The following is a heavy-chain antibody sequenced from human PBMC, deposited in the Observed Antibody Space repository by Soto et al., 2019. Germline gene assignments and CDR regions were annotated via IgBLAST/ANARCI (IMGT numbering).Heavy chain of an antibody. CDR3: ARVPNYYVDL. CDR2: ISSSRSYT. V-gene: IGHV3-11*05. J-gene: IGHJ2*01. CDR1: GFTFSDYY. D-gene: IGHD3-10*01. Sequence: QVQLVESGGGLVKPGGSLRLSCAASGFTFSDYYMSWIRQAPGKGLEWGSKISSSRSYTPYADSVKGRFTISRDNAKNSLYLQMNSLRAVDTAVYYCARVPNYYVDLWGRGTLVTVSS.